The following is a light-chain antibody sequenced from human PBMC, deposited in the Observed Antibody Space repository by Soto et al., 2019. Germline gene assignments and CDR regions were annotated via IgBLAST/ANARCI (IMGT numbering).Light chain of an antibody. Sequence: SYELTQPPSVSVSPGQTASINCSGDKLGDKYACWYQQKPGQSPVLVIYQDSKRPSGIPERFSGSNSGNTATRTISGTQAMDEADYYCQAWDSSTLYVFGTGTKVTVL. CDR1: KLGDKY. CDR3: QAWDSSTLYV. CDR2: QDS. V-gene: IGLV3-1*01. J-gene: IGLJ1*01.